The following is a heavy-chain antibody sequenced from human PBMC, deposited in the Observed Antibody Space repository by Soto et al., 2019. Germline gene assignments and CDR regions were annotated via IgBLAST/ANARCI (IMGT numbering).Heavy chain of an antibody. CDR3: ARLGGYYQALDS. CDR2: VFHSGST. D-gene: IGHD3-22*01. Sequence: SETLSLTCIVSGASISSGGYYYHWIRQHPGKGLEWIGYVFHSGSTYYNPSLRSRVTMSADTSKNQFSLKLTSVTAADTAVYYCARLGGYYQALDSWGQGTVVTVSS. J-gene: IGHJ4*02. CDR1: GASISSGGYY. V-gene: IGHV4-31*03.